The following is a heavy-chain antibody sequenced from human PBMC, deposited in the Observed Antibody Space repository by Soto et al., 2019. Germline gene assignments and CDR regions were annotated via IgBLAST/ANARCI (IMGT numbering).Heavy chain of an antibody. CDR2: INHSGST. D-gene: IGHD3-10*01. Sequence: SETLSLTCAVYGGSFSGYYWTWIRQPPGTGLERIGEINHSGSTNYNPSLKSRVTISVDTSKNQFSLKLTSVTAADTAVYYCARERSAESWFDPWGQGTLFIVSS. J-gene: IGHJ5*02. CDR1: GGSFSGYY. V-gene: IGHV4-34*01. CDR3: ARERSAESWFDP.